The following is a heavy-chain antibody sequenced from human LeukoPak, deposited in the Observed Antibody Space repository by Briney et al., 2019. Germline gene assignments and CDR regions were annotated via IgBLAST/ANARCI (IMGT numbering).Heavy chain of an antibody. J-gene: IGHJ4*02. Sequence: SETLSLTCTVSGGSISSSSYYWGWIRQPPGKGLEWIGSIYYSGSTYYNPSLKSRVTISVDTSKNQFSLKLSSVTAADTVVYYCAREEGGRDGYIQYFDYWGQGTLVTVSS. D-gene: IGHD5-24*01. V-gene: IGHV4-39*07. CDR3: AREEGGRDGYIQYFDY. CDR2: IYYSGST. CDR1: GGSISSSSYY.